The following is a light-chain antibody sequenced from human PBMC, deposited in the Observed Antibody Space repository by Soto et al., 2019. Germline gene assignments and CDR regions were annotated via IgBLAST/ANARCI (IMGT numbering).Light chain of an antibody. CDR2: GAS. J-gene: IGKJ1*01. CDR3: QQYGNSHQT. V-gene: IGKV3-20*01. CDR1: QSVSSSY. Sequence: EIVLTQSPGTLSLSPGERATLSCRARQSVSSSYLAWYQQKPGQAPRLHIYGASSRATCIPDRFSGSGSGTDLTLTISGLEPEDLAVYYCQQYGNSHQTFGQGTKVDIK.